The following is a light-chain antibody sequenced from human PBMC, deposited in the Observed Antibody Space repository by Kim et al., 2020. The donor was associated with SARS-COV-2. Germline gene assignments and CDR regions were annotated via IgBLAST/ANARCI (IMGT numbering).Light chain of an antibody. V-gene: IGKV1-13*02. CDR1: QGISSA. Sequence: ASVGDRVTLTCRASQGISSALAWYQQKPGKAPQLLIYDASSLESGVPSRFSGSGSGTDFTLTISSLQPEDFATYYCQQFNSYPLTFGGGTKVDIK. CDR3: QQFNSYPLT. CDR2: DAS. J-gene: IGKJ4*01.